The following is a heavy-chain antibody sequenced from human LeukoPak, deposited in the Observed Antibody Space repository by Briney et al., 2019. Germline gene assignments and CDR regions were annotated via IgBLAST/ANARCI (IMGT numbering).Heavy chain of an antibody. V-gene: IGHV4-34*01. CDR2: FNHNWGA. CDR1: SGSFSGYY. CDR3: ARDPGYYGSGTRGAFDI. D-gene: IGHD3-10*01. Sequence: SETLSLTCAVYSGSFSGYYWTWFRQPPGKGLEWIGEFNHNWGAKYNPSLKSRVTISVDTSKNQFSLNLSSVTAADTAVYHCARDPGYYGSGTRGAFDIWGQGTMVTVSS. J-gene: IGHJ3*02.